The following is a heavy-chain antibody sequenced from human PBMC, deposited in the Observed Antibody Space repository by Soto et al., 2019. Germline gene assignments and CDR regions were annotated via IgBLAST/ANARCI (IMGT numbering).Heavy chain of an antibody. J-gene: IGHJ6*02. D-gene: IGHD6-13*01. V-gene: IGHV1-18*04. Sequence: ASVKVSCKASGYTFTSYGINWVRQAPGQGLEWMGWISAYNGNTNYAQKLQGRVTMTTDTSTSTAYMELRSLRSDDTAVYYCARDKAAGKNYYYYYGMDVWGQGTTVTVSS. CDR1: GYTFTSYG. CDR2: ISAYNGNT. CDR3: ARDKAAGKNYYYYYGMDV.